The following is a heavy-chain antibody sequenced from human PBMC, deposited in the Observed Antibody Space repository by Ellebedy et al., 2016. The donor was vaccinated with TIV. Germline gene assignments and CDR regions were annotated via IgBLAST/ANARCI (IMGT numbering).Heavy chain of an antibody. V-gene: IGHV4-59*08. J-gene: IGHJ4*02. CDR1: GASIKNDY. D-gene: IGHD3-22*01. CDR3: ARVLRAGHFDSSGYLH. Sequence: MPSETLSLTCSVSGASIKNDYWSWIRQSPGKGLEWNGYLYYSGTTNHSPSLRSRVTISVDTSKNQVSLKLTSVTAADTAVYYCARVLRAGHFDSSGYLHWGQGTLVTVSS. CDR2: LYYSGTT.